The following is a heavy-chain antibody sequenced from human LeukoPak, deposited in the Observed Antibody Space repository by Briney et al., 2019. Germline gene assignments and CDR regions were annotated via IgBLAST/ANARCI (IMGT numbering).Heavy chain of an antibody. J-gene: IGHJ6*02. Sequence: GGSLRLSCAASGFTFSSYGMHWVRQAPGNGLEWVAVIWYDGSNKYYADSVKGRFTISRDNSKNTLYLQMNSLRAEDTAVYYCARGTTPSSGYYYYYYGMDVWGQGTTVTVSS. CDR2: IWYDGSNK. D-gene: IGHD3-22*01. CDR1: GFTFSSYG. CDR3: ARGTTPSSGYYYYYYGMDV. V-gene: IGHV3-33*01.